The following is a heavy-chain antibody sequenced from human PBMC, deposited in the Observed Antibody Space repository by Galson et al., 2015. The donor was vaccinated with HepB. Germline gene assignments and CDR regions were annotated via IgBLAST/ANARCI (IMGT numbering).Heavy chain of an antibody. CDR2: IDPFSSTK. V-gene: IGHV1-69*01. Sequence: SCKASGGGPFSTHSLCWVRQAPGHGLEWMGGIDPFSSTKIYARTFQGRVTITADESTSTAYMELKNLRSDDTAGYYCARDDFVISIGYKSTPVTNDYWGQGTLVTVSS. CDR1: GGGPFSTHS. D-gene: IGHD3-3*01. J-gene: IGHJ4*02. CDR3: ARDDFVISIGYKSTPVTNDY.